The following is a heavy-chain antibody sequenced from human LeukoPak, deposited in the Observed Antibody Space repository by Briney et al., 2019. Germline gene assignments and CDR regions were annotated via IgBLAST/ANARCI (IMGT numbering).Heavy chain of an antibody. CDR2: IIWNSGSI. Sequence: PGRSLRLSCAASGFTLADYAMHWVRQAPGRGREWVSGIIWNSGSIGYADSVKGRFTISRDNAKNSLYLQMNSLRAEDTALYYCAKVISACSSTSCYRDAFDIWGQGTMVTVSS. CDR1: GFTLADYA. CDR3: AKVISACSSTSCYRDAFDI. V-gene: IGHV3-9*01. D-gene: IGHD2-2*01. J-gene: IGHJ3*02.